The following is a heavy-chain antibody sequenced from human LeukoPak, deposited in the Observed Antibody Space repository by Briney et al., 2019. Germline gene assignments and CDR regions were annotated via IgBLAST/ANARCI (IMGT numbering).Heavy chain of an antibody. V-gene: IGHV3-74*01. CDR3: ARASDCAVIDY. J-gene: IGHJ4*02. D-gene: IGHD2-21*02. CDR1: GFTFRNYW. Sequence: PGGSLRLSCAASGFTFRNYWMHWVRQAPGKGLVWVSRINSEGRITSHADSVKGRFTSSRDNAKNTLYLQMNSLRVEYTAVYYGARASDCAVIDYWGQGTLVTVSS. CDR2: INSEGRIT.